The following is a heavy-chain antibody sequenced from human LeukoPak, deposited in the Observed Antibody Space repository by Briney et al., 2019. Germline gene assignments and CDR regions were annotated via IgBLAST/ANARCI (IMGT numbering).Heavy chain of an antibody. CDR3: ARAGGTTPTPTWFDP. CDR1: GGSISSYY. D-gene: IGHD1-7*01. Sequence: SETLSLTCTVSGGSISSYYWSWIRQPPGKGLEWIGYIYYSGSTNYNPSLKSRVTISVDTSKNQFSLKLSSVTAADTAVYYCARAGGTTPTPTWFDPWGQGTLVTVSS. V-gene: IGHV4-59*01. J-gene: IGHJ5*02. CDR2: IYYSGST.